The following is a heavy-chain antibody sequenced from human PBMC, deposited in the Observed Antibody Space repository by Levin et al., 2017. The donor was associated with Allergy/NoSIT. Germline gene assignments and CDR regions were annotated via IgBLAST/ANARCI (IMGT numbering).Heavy chain of an antibody. CDR2: ISGSGGST. V-gene: IGHV3-23*01. J-gene: IGHJ4*02. Sequence: AGGSLRLSCAASGFTFSSYAMSWVRQAPGKGLEWVSAISGSGGSTYYADSVKGRFTISRDNSKNTLYLQMNSLRAEDTAVYYCAKTPAQWLAYFDYWGQGTLVTVSS. CDR1: GFTFSSYA. D-gene: IGHD6-19*01. CDR3: AKTPAQWLAYFDY.